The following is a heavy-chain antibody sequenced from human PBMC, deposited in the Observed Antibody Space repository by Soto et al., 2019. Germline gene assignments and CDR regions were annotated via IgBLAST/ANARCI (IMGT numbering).Heavy chain of an antibody. V-gene: IGHV1-69*13. D-gene: IGHD6-6*01. CDR3: ARDHIAARPAYYYYGMDV. CDR2: IIPIFGTA. J-gene: IGHJ6*02. Sequence: SVKVSCKASGGTFSSYAISWVRQAPGQGLEWMGGIIPIFGTANYAQKFQGRVTITADESTSTDYMELSSLRSEDTAVYYCARDHIAARPAYYYYGMDVCGQGTTVTVSS. CDR1: GGTFSSYA.